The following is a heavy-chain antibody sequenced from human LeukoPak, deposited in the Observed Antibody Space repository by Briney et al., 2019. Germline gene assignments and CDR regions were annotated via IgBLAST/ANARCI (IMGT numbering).Heavy chain of an antibody. CDR3: ARDSLGVPAFAVSVSICLDV. V-gene: IGHV3-33*01. D-gene: IGHD3-16*01. CDR2: IWYDGSNK. J-gene: IGHJ6*02. CDR1: GFTFSSYG. Sequence: WGSLRLSCAASGFTFSSYGMHWVRQAPGKGLEWVAVIWYDGSNKYYADSVKGRFTISRDNSKNTLSLQMNSLRAEDTAVYYCARDSLGVPAFAVSVSICLDVWGQGTTVTVSS.